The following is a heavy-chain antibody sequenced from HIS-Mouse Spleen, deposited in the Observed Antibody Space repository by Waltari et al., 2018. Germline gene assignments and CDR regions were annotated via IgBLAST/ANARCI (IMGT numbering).Heavy chain of an antibody. CDR3: ARDPHSGYDGDWYFDL. V-gene: IGHV1-69*01. Sequence: QVQLVQSGAEVKKPGSSVKVSCKASGGTFISYAFSWVRQAPGQGLEWMGGIIPIFGTANYAQKFQGRVTITADESTSTAYMELSSLRSEDTAVYYCARDPHSGYDGDWYFDLWGRDTLVTVSS. D-gene: IGHD5-12*01. CDR2: IIPIFGTA. J-gene: IGHJ2*01. CDR1: GGTFISYA.